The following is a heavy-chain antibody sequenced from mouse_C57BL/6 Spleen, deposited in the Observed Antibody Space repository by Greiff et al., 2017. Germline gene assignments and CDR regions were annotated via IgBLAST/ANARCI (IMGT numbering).Heavy chain of an antibody. J-gene: IGHJ4*01. Sequence: QVQLKESGPELVKPGASVKISCKASGYAFSSSWMNWVKQRPGKGLEWIGRIYPGDGDTNYKGKFKGKATLTADKSSSTAYMQISSLTSEDSAVYFGASHYGCSDYYAMDYWGKGTSVTVSS. CDR3: ASHYGCSDYYAMDY. V-gene: IGHV1-82*01. D-gene: IGHD1-1*01. CDR1: GYAFSSSW. CDR2: IYPGDGDT.